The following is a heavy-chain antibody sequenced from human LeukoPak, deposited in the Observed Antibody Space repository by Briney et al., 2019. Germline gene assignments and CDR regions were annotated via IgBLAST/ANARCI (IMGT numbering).Heavy chain of an antibody. D-gene: IGHD3-10*01. Sequence: SETLSLTCTVSGGSINGYYWTWIRLPPGKELEWIGYMYYSGSTNYNPSLKSRVTMSADTPKNQFSLKLSSVTAADTAVYYCARRATSGSPYYLDYWGQGTLVTVSS. J-gene: IGHJ4*02. V-gene: IGHV4-59*01. CDR3: ARRATSGSPYYLDY. CDR2: MYYSGST. CDR1: GGSINGYY.